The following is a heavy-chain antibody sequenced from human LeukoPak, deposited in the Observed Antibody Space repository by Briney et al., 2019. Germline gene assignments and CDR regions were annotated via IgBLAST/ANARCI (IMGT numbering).Heavy chain of an antibody. V-gene: IGHV1-69*04. CDR3: ARDRKSGFDP. CDR1: GGTFSSYA. J-gene: IGHJ5*02. D-gene: IGHD1-14*01. CDR2: IIPILGIA. Sequence: GASVKVSCKASGGTFSSYAISWVRQAPGQGLEWMGRIIPILGIANYAQKFQGRVTITADKSTSTAYVELSSLRSEDMAVYYCARDRKSGFDPWGQGTLVTASS.